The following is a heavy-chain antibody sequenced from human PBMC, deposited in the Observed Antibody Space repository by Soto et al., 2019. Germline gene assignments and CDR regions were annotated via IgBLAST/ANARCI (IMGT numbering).Heavy chain of an antibody. CDR1: GFTFSSYG. Sequence: GGSLRLSCAASGFTFSSYGMHWVRQAPGKGLEWVAVIWYDGSNKYYADSVKGRFTISRDNSKNTLYLQMNSLRAEDTAVYYCAREAGWLRIFDYWGQGTLVTVSS. CDR2: IWYDGSNK. CDR3: AREAGWLRIFDY. D-gene: IGHD5-12*01. V-gene: IGHV3-33*01. J-gene: IGHJ4*02.